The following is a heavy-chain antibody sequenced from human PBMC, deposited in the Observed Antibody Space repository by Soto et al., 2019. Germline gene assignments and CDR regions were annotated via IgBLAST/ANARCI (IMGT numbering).Heavy chain of an antibody. CDR1: GFTLSNYA. Sequence: GGSLRLSCAASGFTLSNYAMIWVLQAPAKGLEWVSSISGNDGSTYYADSVKGRFTISRDNSKNTLCLQMNSLRADDTAVYYCARRISSTGCFAYRGPGTLVTVSS. J-gene: IGHJ4*02. CDR3: ARRISSTGCFAY. V-gene: IGHV3-23*01. D-gene: IGHD2-8*02. CDR2: ISGNDGST.